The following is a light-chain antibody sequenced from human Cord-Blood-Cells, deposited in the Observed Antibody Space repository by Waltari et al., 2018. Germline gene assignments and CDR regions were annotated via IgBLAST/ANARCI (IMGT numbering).Light chain of an antibody. Sequence: EIVLTQSPGTLSLSPGERATPSCRASQSVSSSYLAWYQQKPGQAPRLLIYRASSRATGIPDRFSGSGSGTDFTLTISRLEPEDFAVYYCQQYGSSPRGYTFGQGTKLEIK. V-gene: IGKV3-20*01. J-gene: IGKJ2*01. CDR3: QQYGSSPRGYT. CDR1: QSVSSSY. CDR2: RAS.